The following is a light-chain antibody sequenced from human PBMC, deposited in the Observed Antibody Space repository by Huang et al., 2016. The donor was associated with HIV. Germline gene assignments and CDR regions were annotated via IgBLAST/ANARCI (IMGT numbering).Light chain of an antibody. CDR2: GAS. CDR3: QKYNSAPWT. J-gene: IGKJ1*01. V-gene: IGKV1-27*01. Sequence: DIEMTQSPSSLSASVGDRVTVSCRASQGISNSLAWYQQKPGKAPKLLIYGASALQSGAPSRFSGSGSGTDFTLTISSLQPEDVATYYCQKYNSAPWTFGQGTKVEIK. CDR1: QGISNS.